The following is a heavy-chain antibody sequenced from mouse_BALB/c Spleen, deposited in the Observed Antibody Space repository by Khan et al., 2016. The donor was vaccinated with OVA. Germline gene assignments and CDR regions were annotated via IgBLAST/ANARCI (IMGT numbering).Heavy chain of an antibody. Sequence: EVQLQESGPGLVKPSQSLSLTCSVTGYSITSGYFWNWIRQFPGNNLEWLGYIRYDGDSNYNPSLKNRISITRDTSKNQFFLKLNSVPPEVTATYDCARGGSSGPAGFAYWGQGTLVTVSA. D-gene: IGHD3-1*01. V-gene: IGHV3-6*02. CDR1: GYSITSGYF. CDR2: IRYDGDS. CDR3: ARGGSSGPAGFAY. J-gene: IGHJ3*01.